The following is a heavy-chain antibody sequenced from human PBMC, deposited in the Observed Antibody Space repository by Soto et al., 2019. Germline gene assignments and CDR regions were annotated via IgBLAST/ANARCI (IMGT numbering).Heavy chain of an antibody. Sequence: SETLSLTCTVSGGSLSSYDWRWIRQPPGKGLECIWNINDSGSTNYNPSLKSRVTISVDASKNQFFLKVNPVTAADTAVYYCARGGGSRGVWGQGTLVNVSS. CDR1: GGSLSSYD. D-gene: IGHD2-15*01. CDR3: ARGGGSRGV. V-gene: IGHV4-59*12. J-gene: IGHJ4*02. CDR2: INDSGST.